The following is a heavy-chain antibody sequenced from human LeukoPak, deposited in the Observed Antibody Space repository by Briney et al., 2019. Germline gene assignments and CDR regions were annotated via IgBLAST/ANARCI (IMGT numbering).Heavy chain of an antibody. V-gene: IGHV1-46*01. CDR1: GYTFTSYY. D-gene: IGHD6-13*01. CDR2: INPSGGST. J-gene: IGHJ4*02. Sequence: ASVKVSCKASGYTFTSYYIHWVRQAPGQGLEWMGIINPSGGSTSYAQKFQGRVTMTRDTSTSTVYMELSSLRSEDTVVYYCARVGPGYSSSWSIDYWGQGTLVTVSS. CDR3: ARVGPGYSSSWSIDY.